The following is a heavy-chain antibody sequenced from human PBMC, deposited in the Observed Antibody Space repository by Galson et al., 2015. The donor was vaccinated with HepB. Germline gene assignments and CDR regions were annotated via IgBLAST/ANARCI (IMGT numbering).Heavy chain of an antibody. J-gene: IGHJ5*02. CDR2: IRSKAYGGTT. Sequence: SLRLSCAASGFTFGDYAMSWVRQAPGKGLEWVGFIRSKAYGGTTEYAASVKGRFTISRDDSKSIAYLQMNSLKTEDTAVYYCTRGDTNWFDPWGQGTLVTVSS. CDR1: GFTFGDYA. CDR3: TRGDTNWFDP. V-gene: IGHV3-49*04.